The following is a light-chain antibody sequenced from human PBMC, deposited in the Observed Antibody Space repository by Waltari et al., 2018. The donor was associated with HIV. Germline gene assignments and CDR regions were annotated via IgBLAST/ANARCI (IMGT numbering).Light chain of an antibody. J-gene: IGLJ1*01. Sequence: QSALSQPASVSASPGQSVAIPCSGSASDIGRYIYVSWYQQHPDKTPRLILFDVNNRPSGISDRFSGSKSGTTASLTISTVETDDEADYYCASYTVNSTGVFGSGTKLTVL. CDR3: ASYTVNSTGV. CDR1: ASDIGRYIY. V-gene: IGLV2-14*03. CDR2: DVN.